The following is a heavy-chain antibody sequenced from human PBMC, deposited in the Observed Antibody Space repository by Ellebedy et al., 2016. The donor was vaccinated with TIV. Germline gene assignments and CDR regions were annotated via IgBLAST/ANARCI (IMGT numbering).Heavy chain of an antibody. CDR1: GFTFSSYA. CDR2: ISGSGGST. J-gene: IGHJ4*02. V-gene: IGHV3-23*01. D-gene: IGHD3-10*01. Sequence: GGSLRLXXAASGFTFSSYAMSWVRQAPGKGLEWVSAISGSGGSTYYADSVKGRFTISRDNSKNTLYLQMNSLRAEDTAVYYCAKDHRGVKVLLWFGELLPFDYWGQGTLVTVSS. CDR3: AKDHRGVKVLLWFGELLPFDY.